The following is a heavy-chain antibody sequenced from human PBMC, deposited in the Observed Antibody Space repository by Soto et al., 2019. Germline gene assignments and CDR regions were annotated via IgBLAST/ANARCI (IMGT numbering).Heavy chain of an antibody. CDR1: GGAVSSGSYY. V-gene: IGHV4-61*01. D-gene: IGHD6-19*01. Sequence: PSETLSLTCTVSGGAVSSGSYYLSWIRQPPGTGLEWIGYISYSGSTYYNPALKSRVTISEDTSKNQFSLKLSSVIAADTAVYYCARDLVAVAGGHYYHYGLDVWGQGTTVTVSS. CDR2: ISYSGST. CDR3: ARDLVAVAGGHYYHYGLDV. J-gene: IGHJ6*02.